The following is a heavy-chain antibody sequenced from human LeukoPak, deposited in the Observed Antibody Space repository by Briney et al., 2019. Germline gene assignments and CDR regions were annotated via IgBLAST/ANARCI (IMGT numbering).Heavy chain of an antibody. Sequence: PSETLSLTCAVSGYSISSGYYWGWIRQPPGKGLEWVANIKQDGSEKYYVDSVKGRFSISRDNAKNSLYLQMNSLRAEDTAVYSCARGQVFDYWGQGTLVTVSS. CDR3: ARGQVFDY. CDR2: IKQDGSEK. CDR1: GYSISSGYY. V-gene: IGHV3-7*01. J-gene: IGHJ4*02.